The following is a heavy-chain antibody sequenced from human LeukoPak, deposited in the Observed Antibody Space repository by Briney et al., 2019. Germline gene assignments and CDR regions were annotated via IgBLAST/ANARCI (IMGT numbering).Heavy chain of an antibody. D-gene: IGHD3-9*01. CDR1: GYSFTRYW. CDR2: IYPGDSDT. Sequence: PGESLKISCKGSGYSFTRYWIGWVRQLPGKGVEWMGIIYPGDSDTRYSPSFQGQVTISADKSINTAYLQWRSLKASDTATYYCARQTATGYSDYWGQGALVTVSS. CDR3: ARQTATGYSDY. J-gene: IGHJ4*02. V-gene: IGHV5-51*01.